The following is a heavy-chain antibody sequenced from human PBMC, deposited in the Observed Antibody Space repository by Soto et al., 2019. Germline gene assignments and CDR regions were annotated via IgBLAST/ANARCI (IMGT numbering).Heavy chain of an antibody. D-gene: IGHD5-12*01. J-gene: IGHJ5*02. V-gene: IGHV4-59*01. CDR3: ARGIVAPSWFDP. CDR2: IYYSGST. CDR1: GGSISSYY. Sequence: QVQLQESGPGLVKPSETLSLTCTVSGGSISSYYWSWIRQPPGTGLEWIGYIYYSGSTNYNPSLKRRXXIXGXXAKSQFSLKLSSVTAADTAVYYCARGIVAPSWFDPWGQGTLVTVSS.